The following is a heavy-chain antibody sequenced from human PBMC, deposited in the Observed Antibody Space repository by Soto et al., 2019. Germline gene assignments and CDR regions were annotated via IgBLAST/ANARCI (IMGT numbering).Heavy chain of an antibody. Sequence: GRSLRLSCPASGYNFSSYAKSWVRHPPAKGLEWDSALSRSACLSYYADSVKGRFTISRDNSKNTLYLQMNSRRADDTAVYYCAKDTELYRNSFGYWGQGT. V-gene: IGHV3-23*01. CDR1: GYNFSSYA. D-gene: IGHD1-26*01. CDR2: LSRSACLS. J-gene: IGHJ5*01. CDR3: AKDTELYRNSFGY.